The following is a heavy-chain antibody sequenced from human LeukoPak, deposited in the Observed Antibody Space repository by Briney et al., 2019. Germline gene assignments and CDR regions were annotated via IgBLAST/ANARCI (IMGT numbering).Heavy chain of an antibody. D-gene: IGHD6-13*01. Sequence: PSETLSLTCAVYGGSFSGYYWSWIRQPPGKGLEWIGEINHSGSTNYNPSLKSRVTISVDTSKNQFSLKLSSVTAADTAVYYCARGDIAAGTVRFDPWGQGTLVTVSS. J-gene: IGHJ5*02. CDR2: INHSGST. CDR1: GGSFSGYY. CDR3: ARGDIAAGTVRFDP. V-gene: IGHV4-34*01.